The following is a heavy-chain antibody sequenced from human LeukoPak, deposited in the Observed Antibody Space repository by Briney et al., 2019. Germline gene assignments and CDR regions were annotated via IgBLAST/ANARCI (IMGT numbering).Heavy chain of an antibody. D-gene: IGHD3-16*02. CDR2: ISGSGGST. J-gene: IGHJ4*02. Sequence: AGGSLRLSCAASGFTLSSYAMSWVRQAPGKGLEWVSAISGSGGSTYYADSVKGRFTISRDNSKNTLYLQMNSLRAEDTAVYYCAKDPNYYVWGSYRYIASFFDYWGQGTLVTVSP. CDR3: AKDPNYYVWGSYRYIASFFDY. V-gene: IGHV3-23*01. CDR1: GFTLSSYA.